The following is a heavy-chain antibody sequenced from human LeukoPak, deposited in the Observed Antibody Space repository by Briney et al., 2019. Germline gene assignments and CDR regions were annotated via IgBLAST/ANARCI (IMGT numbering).Heavy chain of an antibody. J-gene: IGHJ3*02. CDR1: GFTFSDYY. CDR3: ATETENSNYDAFDI. D-gene: IGHD4-11*01. Sequence: GGSLRLSCAASGFTFSDYYMSWVRQAPGKGLEWVSYISGGGTTIFYADSVKGRFTISRDNAKNSLYLHMNSLSAEDTAVYFCATETENSNYDAFDIWGQRTLVTVSS. V-gene: IGHV3-11*04. CDR2: ISGGGTTI.